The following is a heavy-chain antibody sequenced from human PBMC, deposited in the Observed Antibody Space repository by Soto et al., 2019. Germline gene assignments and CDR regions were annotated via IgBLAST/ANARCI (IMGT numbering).Heavy chain of an antibody. V-gene: IGHV3-21*01. CDR2: ISSSSSYI. Sequence: PGGSLRLSCAASGFTFSSYSMNWVRQAPGKGLEWVSSISSSSSYIYYAGSVKGRFTISRDNAKNSLYLQMNSLRAEDTAVYYCATPYYDILTGYYNPHDYWGQGTLVTVSS. J-gene: IGHJ4*02. D-gene: IGHD3-9*01. CDR3: ATPYYDILTGYYNPHDY. CDR1: GFTFSSYS.